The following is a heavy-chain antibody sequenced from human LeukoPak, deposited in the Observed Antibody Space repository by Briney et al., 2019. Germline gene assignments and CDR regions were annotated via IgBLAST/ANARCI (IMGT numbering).Heavy chain of an antibody. J-gene: IGHJ4*02. Sequence: GGSLRLSCAASGFTFSSYSMNWVRQAPGKGLEWVSSITSSSSYIYYADSVKGRFTISRDNAKNSVYLQMNSLRSEDTAVYYCASRSSGAVTGVDYWGQGTLVTVSS. CDR3: ASRSSGAVTGVDY. CDR2: ITSSSSYI. CDR1: GFTFSSYS. V-gene: IGHV3-21*04. D-gene: IGHD1-20*01.